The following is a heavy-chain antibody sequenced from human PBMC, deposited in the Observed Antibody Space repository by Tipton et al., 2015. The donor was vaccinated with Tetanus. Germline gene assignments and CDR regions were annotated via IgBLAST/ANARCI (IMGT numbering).Heavy chain of an antibody. J-gene: IGHJ4*02. V-gene: IGHV3-30*18. CDR2: ISYDGNNK. D-gene: IGHD6-13*01. CDR3: AKGRSSSWYFFDY. CDR1: GLTFGDYE. Sequence: SGLTFGDYEMHWVRQAPGKGLEWVAVISYDGNNKYYADSVKGRFTISRDNSQNTLYLQMNSLRAEDTAVYYCAKGRSSSWYFFDYCGQGPLVTVSS.